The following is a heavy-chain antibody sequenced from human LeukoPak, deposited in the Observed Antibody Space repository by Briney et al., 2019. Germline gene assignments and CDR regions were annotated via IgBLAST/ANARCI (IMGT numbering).Heavy chain of an antibody. J-gene: IGHJ4*02. Sequence: ASVTVSFMASGYTFTSYYMHWVRQAPGQGLEWMGLINPSGGSTSYAQKFQGRVTMTRDTSTSTVYMELSSLRAEDTAVYYCARGTTMIDYWGQGTLVTVSS. D-gene: IGHD3-22*01. CDR1: GYTFTSYY. CDR2: INPSGGST. V-gene: IGHV1-46*01. CDR3: ARGTTMIDY.